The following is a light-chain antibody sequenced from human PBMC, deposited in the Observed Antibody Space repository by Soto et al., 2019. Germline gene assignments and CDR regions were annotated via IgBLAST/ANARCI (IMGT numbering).Light chain of an antibody. V-gene: IGLV2-14*03. J-gene: IGLJ1*01. Sequence: QSALTQSASVSGSPGQSITISCTGTSSDVGGYNYVSWYQHHPGKAPKLMIYDVSNRPSGVSNRFSGSKSGNTASLTISGLQSEDEADYYCCSYTTSNTRQIVFGTGTKVTVL. CDR2: DVS. CDR1: SSDVGGYNY. CDR3: CSYTTSNTRQIV.